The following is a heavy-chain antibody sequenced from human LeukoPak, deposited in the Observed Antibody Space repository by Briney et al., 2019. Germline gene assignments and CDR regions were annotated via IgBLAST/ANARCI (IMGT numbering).Heavy chain of an antibody. CDR3: ARAPMVRGVITDAFDI. Sequence: SETLSLTCAVYGGSFSGYYWSWIRQPPGKGLEWIGEINHSGSTNYNPSLKSRVTISVDTSKNQFSLKLSSVTAADTAVYYCARAPMVRGVITDAFDIWGQGTMVTVSS. CDR2: INHSGST. V-gene: IGHV4-34*01. D-gene: IGHD3-10*01. CDR1: GGSFSGYY. J-gene: IGHJ3*02.